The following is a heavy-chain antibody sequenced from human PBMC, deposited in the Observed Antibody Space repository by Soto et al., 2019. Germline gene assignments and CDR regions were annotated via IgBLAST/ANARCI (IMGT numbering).Heavy chain of an antibody. CDR2: SSGSGSTI. J-gene: IGHJ4*02. CDR3: ARERYDILTRSYSFDH. Sequence: QVQLVESGGSLVKPGGSLRLSCAASGFTFSDYYMHWIRQAPGKGLEWLSYSSGSGSTIYYADSVKGRFTISRDNAKNSLYLQMNSLRVEDTALYYCARERYDILTRSYSFDHWGQGALVTVSS. CDR1: GFTFSDYY. V-gene: IGHV3-11*01. D-gene: IGHD3-9*01.